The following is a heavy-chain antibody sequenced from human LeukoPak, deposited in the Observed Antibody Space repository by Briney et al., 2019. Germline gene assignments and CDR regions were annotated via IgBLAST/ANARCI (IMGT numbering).Heavy chain of an antibody. CDR2: ISSGDGTT. CDR3: ARTRGYGYVDY. CDR1: GYTFTTSY. Sequence: GASVKVSCKASGYTFTTSYMHWVRQAPGQGLEWMEIISSGDGTTNYAQKFQDRVTMRTDTSASTVYLDLSSLRSEDTAVYYCARTRGYGYVDYWGQGTLVTVSS. V-gene: IGHV1-46*01. D-gene: IGHD2-15*01. J-gene: IGHJ4*02.